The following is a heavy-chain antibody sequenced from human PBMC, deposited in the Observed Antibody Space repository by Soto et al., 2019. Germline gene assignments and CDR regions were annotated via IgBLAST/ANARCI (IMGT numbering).Heavy chain of an antibody. V-gene: IGHV3-11*05. Sequence: QVQLVESGGGLVKPGGSLRLSCAASGFTFSDYYMSWIRQAPGKGLEWVSYISSSSSYTNYADSVKGRFTISRDNAKNSLYLQMNSLRAEDTAVYYCASTVAGTHRYFDLWGRGTLVTVSS. J-gene: IGHJ2*01. CDR3: ASTVAGTHRYFDL. CDR1: GFTFSDYY. CDR2: ISSSSSYT. D-gene: IGHD6-19*01.